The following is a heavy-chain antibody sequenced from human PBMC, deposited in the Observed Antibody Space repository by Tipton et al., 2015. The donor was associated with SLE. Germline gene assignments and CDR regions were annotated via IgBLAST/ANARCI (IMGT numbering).Heavy chain of an antibody. CDR3: ARRWRGGINGMDV. CDR1: GGSISSYH. V-gene: IGHV4-59*01. Sequence: GLVKPSETLSLTCIVSGGSISSYHWSWIRQTPGKGLEWIGSFAHSGSTFYNPSLKSRVTISVDTSNNQFSLKVTSVTAADTAVYYCARRWRGGINGMDVWGQGTTVTVSS. J-gene: IGHJ6*02. CDR2: FAHSGST. D-gene: IGHD3-3*01.